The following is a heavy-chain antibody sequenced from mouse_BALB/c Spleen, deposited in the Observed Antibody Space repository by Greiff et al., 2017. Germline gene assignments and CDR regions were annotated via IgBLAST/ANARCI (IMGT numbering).Heavy chain of an antibody. CDR3: ARELRLEGYFDY. J-gene: IGHJ2*01. CDR2: IWGDGST. Sequence: QVQLQQSGPGLVAPSQSLSITCTVSGFSLTGYGVNWVRQPPGKGLEWLGMIWGDGSTDYNSALKSRLSISKDNSKSQVFLKMNSLQTDDTARYYCARELRLEGYFDYWGQGTTLTVSS. V-gene: IGHV2-6-7*01. CDR1: GFSLTGYG. D-gene: IGHD1-2*01.